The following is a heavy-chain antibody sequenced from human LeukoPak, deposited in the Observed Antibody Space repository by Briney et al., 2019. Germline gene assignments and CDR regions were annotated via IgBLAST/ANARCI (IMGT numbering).Heavy chain of an antibody. CDR1: GFTFSSYS. V-gene: IGHV3-21*01. J-gene: IGHJ3*02. D-gene: IGHD3-22*01. CDR2: ISSSSSYI. CDR3: ARNRRGHYYDSSGYYTKNAFDI. Sequence: GGSLRLSCAASGFTFSSYSMNWVRQAPGKGLEWVSSISSSSSYIYYADSVKGRFTISRDNAKNSLYLQMNSLRAEDTAVYYCARNRRGHYYDSSGYYTKNAFDIWGQGTMVTVSS.